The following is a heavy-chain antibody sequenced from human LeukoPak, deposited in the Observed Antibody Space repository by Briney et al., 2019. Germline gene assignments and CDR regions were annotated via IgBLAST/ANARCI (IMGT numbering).Heavy chain of an antibody. CDR3: ARVGDYYDSSGYYAPLGLDY. CDR2: IIPILGIA. J-gene: IGHJ4*02. V-gene: IGHV1-69*04. D-gene: IGHD3-22*01. CDR1: GGTFSSYA. Sequence: ASVKVSCKASGGTFSSYAISWVRQAPGQGLEWMGRIIPILGIANYAQKFQGRVTITTDKSTSTAYMELSSLRSEDTAVYYCARVGDYYDSSGYYAPLGLDYWGQGTLVTVSS.